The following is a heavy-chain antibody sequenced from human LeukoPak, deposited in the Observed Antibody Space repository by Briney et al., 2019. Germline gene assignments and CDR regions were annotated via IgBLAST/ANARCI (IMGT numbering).Heavy chain of an antibody. Sequence: GGSLRLSCAASGFTFSSYSMNWVRQAPGKGLEWVSSISSSSSYIYYADSVKGRFTISRDNAKNSLYLHMNSLRAEDTAVYYCASSPRGYSYGLSDYWGQGTLVTVSS. D-gene: IGHD5-18*01. J-gene: IGHJ4*02. CDR2: ISSSSSYI. CDR1: GFTFSSYS. CDR3: ASSPRGYSYGLSDY. V-gene: IGHV3-21*01.